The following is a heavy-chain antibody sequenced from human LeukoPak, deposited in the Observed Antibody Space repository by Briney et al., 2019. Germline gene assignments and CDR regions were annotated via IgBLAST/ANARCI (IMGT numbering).Heavy chain of an antibody. CDR2: ISSNGGST. D-gene: IGHD1-26*01. CDR1: GFTFSSYG. V-gene: IGHV3-64*01. CDR3: ARGGWDLVRFYLDY. Sequence: GGSLRLSCAASGFTFSSYGMHWVRQAPGKGLEYVSAISSNGGSTYYANSVKGRFTISRDNSKNTLYLQMGSLRAEDMAVYYCARGGWDLVRFYLDYWGQGTLVTVSS. J-gene: IGHJ4*02.